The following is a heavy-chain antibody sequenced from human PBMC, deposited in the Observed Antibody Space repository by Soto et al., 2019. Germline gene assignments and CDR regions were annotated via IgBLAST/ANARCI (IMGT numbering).Heavy chain of an antibody. V-gene: IGHV4-30-4*01. CDR1: GGSISSGDYY. CDR3: ARRRGYDWDWYFDL. Sequence: QVQLQESGPGLVKPSQTLSLTCTVSGGSISSGDYYWSWIRQPPGKGLEWIGFIYYSGSTSYNPSLKSRVTISVDTSKNQFSLKLSSVTAADTAVYYCARRRGYDWDWYFDLWGRGTLVTVSS. D-gene: IGHD5-12*01. CDR2: IYYSGST. J-gene: IGHJ2*01.